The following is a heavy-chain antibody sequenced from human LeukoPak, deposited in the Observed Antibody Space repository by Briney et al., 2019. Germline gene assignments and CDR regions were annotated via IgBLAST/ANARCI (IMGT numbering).Heavy chain of an antibody. Sequence: GGSLRLSCAASGFTFSSYSMNWVRQAPGKGLEWVSSISSSSSYIYYADSVKGRFTISRDNAKNSLYLQMNSLRAEDTAVYYCARSWREATIANWFDPWGQGTLVTVSS. CDR2: ISSSSSYI. CDR3: ARSWREATIANWFDP. J-gene: IGHJ5*02. V-gene: IGHV3-21*01. CDR1: GFTFSSYS. D-gene: IGHD5-12*01.